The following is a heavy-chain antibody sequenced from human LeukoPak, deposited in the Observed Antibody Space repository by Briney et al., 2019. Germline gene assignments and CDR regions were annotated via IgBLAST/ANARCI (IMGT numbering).Heavy chain of an antibody. V-gene: IGHV1-18*01. Sequence: GASVKVSCKASGYTFTSYGISWVRQAPGQGLEWMGWISAYNGNTNYAQKLQVRVTMTTDTSTSTAYMELRSLRSDDTAVYHCARDPLYDYIWGSYRSTYYYYYMDVWGKGTTVTVSS. D-gene: IGHD3-16*02. CDR3: ARDPLYDYIWGSYRSTYYYYYMDV. CDR2: ISAYNGNT. CDR1: GYTFTSYG. J-gene: IGHJ6*03.